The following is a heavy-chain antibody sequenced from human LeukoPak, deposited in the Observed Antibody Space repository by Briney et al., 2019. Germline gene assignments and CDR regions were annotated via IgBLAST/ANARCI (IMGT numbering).Heavy chain of an antibody. J-gene: IGHJ5*02. CDR1: GGSISSYS. CDR3: ARGSGWYLP. Sequence: SETLSLTCTVSGGSISSYSWSWIRQPPGKGLEWIGYIYYSGSTNYNPSLRSRVTISVDTSKNQFSLKLSSVTAADTAVYYCARGSGWYLPWGQGTLVTVSA. V-gene: IGHV4-59*01. D-gene: IGHD6-19*01. CDR2: IYYSGST.